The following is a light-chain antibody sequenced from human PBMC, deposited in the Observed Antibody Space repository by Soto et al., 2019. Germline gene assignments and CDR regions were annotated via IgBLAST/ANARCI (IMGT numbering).Light chain of an antibody. CDR1: QSVSSN. V-gene: IGKV3-15*01. CDR3: QKYNNWPYT. CDR2: GAS. Sequence: EIVMTQSPATLSVSPGERATLSCRASQSVSSNLAWYQQKPGQAPRLLIYGASTRGTGIPARFSGSGSGTEFNLTISSLQSEDFAVYYCQKYNNWPYTFGQGTKLEIK. J-gene: IGKJ2*01.